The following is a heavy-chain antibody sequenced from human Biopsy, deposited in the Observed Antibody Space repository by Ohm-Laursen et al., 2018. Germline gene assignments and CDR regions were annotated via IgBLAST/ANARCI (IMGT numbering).Heavy chain of an antibody. D-gene: IGHD3-3*01. J-gene: IGHJ3*02. Sequence: ASVKVSCKTSGYTFTAYGISWVRQAPGQGLEWMGWTSTYNDDTNIAQKFQGRVSMTTDTSTRTAYMELRSPRSGDTVIYFCARDPGYDFWSGSDPFDIWGQGTLVTVS. CDR1: GYTFTAYG. CDR2: TSTYNDDT. V-gene: IGHV1-18*04. CDR3: ARDPGYDFWSGSDPFDI.